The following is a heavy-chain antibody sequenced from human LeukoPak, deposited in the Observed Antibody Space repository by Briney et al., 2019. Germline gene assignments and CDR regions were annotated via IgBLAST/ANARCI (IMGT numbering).Heavy chain of an antibody. V-gene: IGHV3-30*02. CDR1: GFTFSTYG. CDR2: IRYDGSNK. J-gene: IGHJ4*02. Sequence: GGSLRLSCAASGFTFSTYGMYWARQAPGKGLEWVAFIRYDGSNKYYADSVKGRFTISRDNSKNTLYLQMNSLRAEDTAVYYCAKVTSHWSGYFDYWGQGTLVTVSS. CDR3: AKVTSHWSGYFDY. D-gene: IGHD2-2*01.